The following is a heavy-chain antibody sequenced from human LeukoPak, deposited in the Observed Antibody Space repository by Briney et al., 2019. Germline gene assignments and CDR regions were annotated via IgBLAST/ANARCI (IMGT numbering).Heavy chain of an antibody. CDR1: GFTFSSYA. CDR3: AKLVVPAAIVPNWFDP. V-gene: IGHV3-23*01. CDR2: ISGSGGST. J-gene: IGHJ5*02. D-gene: IGHD2-2*01. Sequence: GGSLRLFCAASGFTFSSYAMSWVRQAPGKGLEWVSAISGSGGSTYYADSVKGRFTISRDNSKNTLYLQMNSLRAEDTAVYYCAKLVVPAAIVPNWFDPWGQGTLVTVSS.